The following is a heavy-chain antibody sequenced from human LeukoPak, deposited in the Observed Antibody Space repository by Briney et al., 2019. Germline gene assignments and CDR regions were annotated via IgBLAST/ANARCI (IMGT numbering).Heavy chain of an antibody. CDR2: IKQEGSET. V-gene: IGHV3-7*01. CDR1: GFTFTTYW. J-gene: IGHJ4*02. CDR3: ARQSEPTDQYYFDY. Sequence: PGGSLRLSCAASGFTFTTYWMSWVRQAPGKGLEWVANIKQEGSETFYVDSVKGRFTISRDNSKNTLYLQMNSLRAEDTAVYYCARQSEPTDQYYFDYWGQGTLVTVSS.